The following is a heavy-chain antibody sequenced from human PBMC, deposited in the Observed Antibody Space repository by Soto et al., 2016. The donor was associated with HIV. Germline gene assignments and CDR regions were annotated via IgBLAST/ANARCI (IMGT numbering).Heavy chain of an antibody. Sequence: EVQLVESGGVVVQPGGSLRLSCAASGFTFDDYTMHWVRQAPGKGLEWVSLISWGGGSTYYADSVKGRFTISRDNSKNSLYLQMNSLRTEDTALYYCAKVGIPGYGDYYFDYWGQGTLVTVSS. V-gene: IGHV3-43*01. J-gene: IGHJ4*02. CDR1: GFTFDDYT. CDR3: AKVGIPGYGDYYFDY. CDR2: ISWGGGST. D-gene: IGHD4-17*01.